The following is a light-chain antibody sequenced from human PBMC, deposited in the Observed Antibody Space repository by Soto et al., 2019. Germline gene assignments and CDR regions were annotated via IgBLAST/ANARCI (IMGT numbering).Light chain of an antibody. CDR2: GNS. Sequence: QSVLTQPPSVSGAPGQRVTISCTGSGAGYDVHWYQQLPGTAPKLLIYGNSNRPSGVPDRFSGSKSGTSASLAIAGLQAEDEADYYCQSYDSSLSGSVFGGGTQLTVL. CDR1: GAGYD. V-gene: IGLV1-40*01. CDR3: QSYDSSLSGSV. J-gene: IGLJ2*01.